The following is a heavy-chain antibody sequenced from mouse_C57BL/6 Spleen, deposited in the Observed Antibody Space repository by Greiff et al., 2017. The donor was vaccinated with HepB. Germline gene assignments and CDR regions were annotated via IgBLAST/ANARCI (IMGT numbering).Heavy chain of an antibody. V-gene: IGHV1-69*01. Sequence: QVQLQQPGAELVMPGASVKLSCKASGYTFTSYWMHWVKQRPGQGLEWIGEIDPSDSYTNYNQKFKGKSTLTVDKSSSTAYMQLSSLTSEDSAVYYCARPIYYGYDFDYWGQGTTLTVSS. CDR3: ARPIYYGYDFDY. CDR2: IDPSDSYT. CDR1: GYTFTSYW. J-gene: IGHJ2*01. D-gene: IGHD2-2*01.